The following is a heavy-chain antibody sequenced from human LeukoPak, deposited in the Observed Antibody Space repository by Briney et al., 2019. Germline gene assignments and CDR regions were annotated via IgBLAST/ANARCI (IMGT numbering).Heavy chain of an antibody. Sequence: PGGSLRLSCAASGFTFNSYWMHWVRQVPGKGLVWVSRINSDGSRTNYVDSAKGRFTISRDNAKNTVFLQMNSLGTEDSAVYYCARGNFYSGSGSSPLDYWGQGTLVTVSS. J-gene: IGHJ4*02. CDR3: ARGNFYSGSGSSPLDY. CDR1: GFTFNSYW. V-gene: IGHV3-74*01. D-gene: IGHD3-10*01. CDR2: INSDGSRT.